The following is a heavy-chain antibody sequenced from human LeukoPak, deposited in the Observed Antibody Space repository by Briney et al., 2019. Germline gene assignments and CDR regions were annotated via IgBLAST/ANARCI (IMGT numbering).Heavy chain of an antibody. J-gene: IGHJ3*02. CDR2: INPNSGGT. CDR1: GYTFTSYG. V-gene: IGHV1-2*02. CDR3: ATVIYDVLRGVYSDAFDI. D-gene: IGHD3-9*01. Sequence: ASVKVSCKASGYTFTSYGISWVRQAPGQGLEWMGWINPNSGGTNYAQKFQGRVTMARDTSISTAYMELSRLRSDDTAVYFCATVIYDVLRGVYSDAFDIWGQGTMVTVSS.